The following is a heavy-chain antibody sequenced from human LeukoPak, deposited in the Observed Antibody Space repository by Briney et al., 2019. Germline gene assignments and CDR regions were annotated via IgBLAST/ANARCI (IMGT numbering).Heavy chain of an antibody. V-gene: IGHV1-8*01. D-gene: IGHD6-13*01. J-gene: IGHJ6*03. CDR1: GYTFTSYD. CDR2: MNPNSGNT. CDR3: ARGGASSSYYYYYYMDV. Sequence: GASVKVSCKASGYTFTSYDINWVRQATGQGPERMGWMNPNSGNTGYAQKFQGRVTMTRNTSISTAYMELSSLRSEDTAVYYCARGGASSSYYYYYYMDVWGKGTTVTVSS.